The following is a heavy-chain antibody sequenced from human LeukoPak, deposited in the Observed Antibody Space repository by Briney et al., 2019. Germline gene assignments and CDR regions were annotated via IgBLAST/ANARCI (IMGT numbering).Heavy chain of an antibody. J-gene: IGHJ4*02. Sequence: GGSLRLSCAASGFTFSNYGIHWVRQAPGKGLVWVALIWYDGSNKFYADSVKGRFTISRDNSKNTLYLQMNSLRAEDTAVYYCARWRAGIAVAVDYWGQGTVVTVSS. CDR3: ARWRAGIAVAVDY. V-gene: IGHV3-33*01. CDR2: IWYDGSNK. CDR1: GFTFSNYG. D-gene: IGHD6-19*01.